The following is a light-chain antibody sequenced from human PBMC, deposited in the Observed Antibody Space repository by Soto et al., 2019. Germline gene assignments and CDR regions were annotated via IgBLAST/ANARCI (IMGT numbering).Light chain of an antibody. V-gene: IGKV3-15*01. CDR2: GAS. CDR3: QQYNNWPPHT. J-gene: IGKJ4*01. Sequence: EIVMTQSPATLSVSPGERATLSCRASQSVSSNLAWYQQKPGQAPRLLIYGASTRATGISARFSGSGSGTEFSLTISSLQSEDFAVYYCQQYNNWPPHTFGGGTKVEIK. CDR1: QSVSSN.